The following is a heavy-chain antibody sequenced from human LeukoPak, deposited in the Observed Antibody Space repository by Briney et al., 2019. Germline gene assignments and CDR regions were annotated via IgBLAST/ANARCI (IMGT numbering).Heavy chain of an antibody. Sequence: ASVKVSCKASGYTFTGYYMHWVRQAPGQGLEWIGWINPNSGGTNYAQKSQGRVTMTRDTSISTGYMELSRLRSDDTAVYYCARDLAAAANYWGQGTLVTVSS. D-gene: IGHD6-13*01. J-gene: IGHJ4*02. CDR2: INPNSGGT. CDR1: GYTFTGYY. CDR3: ARDLAAAANY. V-gene: IGHV1-2*02.